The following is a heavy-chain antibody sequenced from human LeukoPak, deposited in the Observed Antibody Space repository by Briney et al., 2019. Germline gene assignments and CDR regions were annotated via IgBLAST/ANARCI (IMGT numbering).Heavy chain of an antibody. CDR2: ISGTGSAV. V-gene: IGHV3-48*03. Sequence: GGSVRLSCAASGFIFSDYEMNWVRQAPGKGLEWVSYISGTGSAVYYADSVKGRFTISRDNAKHSLYLQMNSLRAEDTAVYYCAKEIVAVAGPMGWFDPWGQGTLVTVSS. CDR1: GFIFSDYE. D-gene: IGHD6-19*01. J-gene: IGHJ5*02. CDR3: AKEIVAVAGPMGWFDP.